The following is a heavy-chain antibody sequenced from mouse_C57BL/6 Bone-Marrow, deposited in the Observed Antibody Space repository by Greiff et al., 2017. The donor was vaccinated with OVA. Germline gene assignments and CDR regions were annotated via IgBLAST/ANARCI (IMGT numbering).Heavy chain of an antibody. J-gene: IGHJ1*03. D-gene: IGHD1-1*01. CDR1: GFNIKDDY. Sequence: EVQLQQSGAELVRPGASVKLSCTASGFNIKDDYMHWVKQRPEQGLEWIGWIDPENGDTEYASKFQGKATITADTSSNTAYLQLSSLTSEDTAVYYCTTWDTDWYVEVWGTGTTVTVSS. CDR2: IDPENGDT. CDR3: TTWDTDWYVEV. V-gene: IGHV14-4*01.